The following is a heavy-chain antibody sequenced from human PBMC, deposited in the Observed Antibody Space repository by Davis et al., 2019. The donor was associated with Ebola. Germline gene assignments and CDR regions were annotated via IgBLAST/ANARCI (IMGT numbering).Heavy chain of an antibody. CDR2: IYRDERT. V-gene: IGHV3-66*04. J-gene: IGHJ2*01. Sequence: GESLKISCAASGFTVSDKYMSWVRQAPGKGLEWVSVIYRDERTYYADSVKGRFTVSRDNSENMVYLQMSTLRAEDTAVYYCARHINDDFWYFDLWGRGTRVTVSS. D-gene: IGHD4-17*01. CDR3: ARHINDDFWYFDL. CDR1: GFTVSDKY.